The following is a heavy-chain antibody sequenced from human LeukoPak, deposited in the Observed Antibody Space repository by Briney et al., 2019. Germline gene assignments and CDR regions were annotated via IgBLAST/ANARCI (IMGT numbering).Heavy chain of an antibody. CDR1: GYTFTIYA. CDR2: INAGNGNT. J-gene: IGHJ4*02. V-gene: IGHV1-3*01. CDR3: ARAEQWLVCFDY. D-gene: IGHD6-19*01. Sequence: ASVKVSYNASGYTFTIYAMHWGLQAPGQGLGWMGWINAGNGNTKYSQKFEGRVTITRDTSASTAYKGLSSLRTEDTAVYYCARAEQWLVCFDYWGQGTLVTVYS.